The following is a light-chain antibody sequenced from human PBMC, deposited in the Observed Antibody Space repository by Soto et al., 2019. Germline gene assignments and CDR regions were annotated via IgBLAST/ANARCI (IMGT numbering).Light chain of an antibody. J-gene: IGKJ1*01. CDR3: QQYNTYSWT. CDR2: DAS. Sequence: DIQMTQTPSTLSVSVGERVTISCRANQSISKLLAWYQQKPGKAPKLLIYDASTLESGVPSRFRGSGSGTEFTLTISSLQADDYATYYCQQYNTYSWTFGQGTKVEIK. V-gene: IGKV1-5*01. CDR1: QSISKL.